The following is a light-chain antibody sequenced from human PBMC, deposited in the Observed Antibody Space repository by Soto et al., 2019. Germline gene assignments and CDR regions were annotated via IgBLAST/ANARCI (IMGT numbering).Light chain of an antibody. Sequence: EIVLTQSPGTLSLSPGGRATLSCRASQSVSSSYLAWYQQKPGQAPRLLIYGASSRATGIPDRFSGSGSGTDFTLTISRLEPEDFALYYCQKYGTSPRTFGQGTKLEIK. CDR3: QKYGTSPRT. CDR1: QSVSSSY. J-gene: IGKJ2*01. V-gene: IGKV3-20*01. CDR2: GAS.